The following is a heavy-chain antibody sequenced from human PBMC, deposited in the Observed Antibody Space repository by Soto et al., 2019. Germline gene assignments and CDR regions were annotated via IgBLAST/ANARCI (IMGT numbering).Heavy chain of an antibody. CDR1: GFTFSSYW. J-gene: IGHJ6*02. V-gene: IGHV3-7*01. D-gene: IGHD3-10*01. Sequence: HPGGSLRLSCAASGFTFSSYWMSWVRQAPGKGLEWVANIKQDGSEKYYVDSVKGRFTISRDNAKNSLYLQMNSLRAEDTAVYYCARESAMVPPSYYGIDVWGQGTTVTVSS. CDR2: IKQDGSEK. CDR3: ARESAMVPPSYYGIDV.